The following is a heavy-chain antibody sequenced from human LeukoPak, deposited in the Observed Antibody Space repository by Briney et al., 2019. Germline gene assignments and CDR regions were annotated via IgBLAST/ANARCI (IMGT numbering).Heavy chain of an antibody. V-gene: IGHV4-59*12. CDR2: IYFSGST. Sequence: PSETLSLACSVSGGSIGSYYWSWIRQPPGKGLEWIAYIYFSGSTNYNPSLKSRVTMSLDTSKNQFSLNLSSVTAADTAVYYSARGGGNSRIDQWGQGSLVTASS. CDR1: GGSIGSYY. CDR3: ARGGGNSRIDQ. D-gene: IGHD3-16*01. J-gene: IGHJ4*02.